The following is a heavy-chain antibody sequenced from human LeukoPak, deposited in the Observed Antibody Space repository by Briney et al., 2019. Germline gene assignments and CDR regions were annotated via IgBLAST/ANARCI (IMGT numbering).Heavy chain of an antibody. V-gene: IGHV5-51*01. J-gene: IGHJ3*01. CDR2: IYLGDSDT. CDR1: GCHFITYS. Sequence: GARQISCKAIGCHFITYSVGGGPQVQGKGLGGVANIYLGDSDTRYSPSSQGQVTISADRCFSTVYMKWYSLQASDTAVYYCVRVDRADCGGPRWSSGSGALDVWGQGTMVTVSS. D-gene: IGHD2-21*01. CDR3: VRVDRADCGGPRWSSGSGALDV.